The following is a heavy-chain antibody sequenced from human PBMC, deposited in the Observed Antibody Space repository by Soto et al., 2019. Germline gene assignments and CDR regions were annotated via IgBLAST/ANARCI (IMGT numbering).Heavy chain of an antibody. D-gene: IGHD6-6*01. J-gene: IGHJ4*02. Sequence: GGSLRLSCAASGFTFDDYAMHWVRQAPGKGLEWVSGISWSSDSIGYADSVKGRFTISRDNAKNSLYLQMNSLRAEDTALYYCAKGSYSSSAAYIYWGQGTLVTVSS. CDR3: AKGSYSSSAAYIY. CDR1: GFTFDDYA. V-gene: IGHV3-9*01. CDR2: ISWSSDSI.